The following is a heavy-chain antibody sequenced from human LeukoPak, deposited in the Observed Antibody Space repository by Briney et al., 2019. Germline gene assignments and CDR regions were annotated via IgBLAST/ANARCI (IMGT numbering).Heavy chain of an antibody. V-gene: IGHV4-31*03. CDR3: ARGGGGGRDGYNYGY. J-gene: IGHJ4*02. CDR1: GGSISSGGYY. CDR2: IYYSGST. Sequence: PSETLSLTCTVSGGSISSGGYYWSWIRQHPGKGLEWIGYIYYSGSTYYNPSLKSRVTIAVDTSKNQFSLRLNSVTAADTAVYYCARGGGGGRDGYNYGYWGQGTLVTVSS. D-gene: IGHD5-24*01.